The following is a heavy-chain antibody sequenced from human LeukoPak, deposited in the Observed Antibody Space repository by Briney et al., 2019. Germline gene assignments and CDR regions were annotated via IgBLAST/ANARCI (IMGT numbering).Heavy chain of an antibody. V-gene: IGHV3-48*03. J-gene: IGHJ3*02. CDR3: AKGARGAFDI. Sequence: GGSLRLSCAASGFTFSSYEMNWVRQAPGKGLEWVSYISSSGSTIYYADSVKGRFTISRDNAKNTLYLQMNSLRAEDTAVYYCAKGARGAFDIWGQGTMVTVSS. CDR1: GFTFSSYE. CDR2: ISSSGSTI.